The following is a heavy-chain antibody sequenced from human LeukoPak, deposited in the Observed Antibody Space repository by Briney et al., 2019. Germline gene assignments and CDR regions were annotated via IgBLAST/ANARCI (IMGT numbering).Heavy chain of an antibody. CDR1: GGSISSYY. CDR3: ARDQGRWLQLRGTAFDI. CDR2: IYTSGST. Sequence: SETLSLTCTVSGGSISSYYWSWIRQPAGKGLEWIGRIYTSGSTNYSPSLKSRVTMSVDTSKNQFPLKLSSVTAADTAVYYCARDQGRWLQLRGTAFDIWGQGTMVTVSS. D-gene: IGHD5-24*01. V-gene: IGHV4-4*07. J-gene: IGHJ3*02.